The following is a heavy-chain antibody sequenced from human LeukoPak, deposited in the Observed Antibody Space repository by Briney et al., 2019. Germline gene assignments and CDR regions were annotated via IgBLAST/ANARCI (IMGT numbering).Heavy chain of an antibody. V-gene: IGHV3-9*01. J-gene: IGHJ4*02. D-gene: IGHD6-13*01. CDR2: ISWNSGSI. CDR3: AKDLAGIAAAATFDY. Sequence: QPGRSLRLSCAASGFTFDDYAMHWVRQAPGKGLEWVSGISWNSGSIGYADSVKGRFTISRDNAKNSLYLQMNSLRAEDTALYYCAKDLAGIAAAATFDYWGQGTLVAVSS. CDR1: GFTFDDYA.